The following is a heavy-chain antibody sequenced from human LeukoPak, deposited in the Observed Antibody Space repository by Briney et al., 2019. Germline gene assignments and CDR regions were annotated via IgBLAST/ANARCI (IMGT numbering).Heavy chain of an antibody. Sequence: GRSLRLSCAASGFTFSSYSMNWVRQAPGKGLEWVSYISSSSSTIYYADSVKGRFTISRDNAKNSLYLQMNSLRAEDTAVYYCARDPLGTYDFWSGYFHMNGMDVWGQGTTVTVSS. CDR2: ISSSSSTI. J-gene: IGHJ6*02. V-gene: IGHV3-48*01. CDR1: GFTFSSYS. CDR3: ARDPLGTYDFWSGYFHMNGMDV. D-gene: IGHD3-3*01.